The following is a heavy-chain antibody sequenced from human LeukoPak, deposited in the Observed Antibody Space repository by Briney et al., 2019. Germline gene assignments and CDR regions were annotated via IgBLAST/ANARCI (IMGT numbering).Heavy chain of an antibody. Sequence: PGGSLRLSCAASGFMFRSYSMRWIRQAPGKGLEWFSYISSSRSIIYYIDSVKGRFTISRDNAKNSLYLQMDSLRDEDTAVYYCARGKRDDILTGYRQSGSYYVYWGQGTLVTVSS. CDR2: ISSSRSII. J-gene: IGHJ4*02. V-gene: IGHV3-48*02. CDR1: GFMFRSYS. CDR3: ARGKRDDILTGYRQSGSYYVY. D-gene: IGHD3-9*01.